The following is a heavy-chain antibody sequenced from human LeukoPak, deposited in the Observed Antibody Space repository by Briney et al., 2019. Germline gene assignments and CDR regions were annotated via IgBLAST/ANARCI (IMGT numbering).Heavy chain of an antibody. CDR1: GFIFFNHA. D-gene: IGHD3-10*01. V-gene: IGHV3-23*01. CDR3: ARDRITMVRGVMGY. CDR2: IGVTDTLT. J-gene: IGHJ4*02. Sequence: GGSLRLSCAASGFIFFNHAMSWVRQAPGKGLEWVSTIGVTDTLTHYADSVKGRFTISRDNAKNSLYLQMNSLRAEDTAVHYCARDRITMVRGVMGYWGQGTLVTVSS.